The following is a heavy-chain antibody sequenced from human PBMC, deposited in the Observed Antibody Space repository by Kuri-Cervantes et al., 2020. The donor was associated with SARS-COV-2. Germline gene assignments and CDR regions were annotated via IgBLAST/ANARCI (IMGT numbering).Heavy chain of an antibody. Sequence: GESLKISCKGSGYSFTSYWIGWVRQMPGKGLEWMGIIYPGDSDTRYSPSFQGQVTISADKSISTAYLQWSSLKASDTAMYYCARRSRPYGDDDAFDIWGQGIMVTVSS. CDR2: IYPGDSDT. CDR3: ARRSRPYGDDDAFDI. D-gene: IGHD4-17*01. V-gene: IGHV5-51*01. CDR1: GYSFTSYW. J-gene: IGHJ3*02.